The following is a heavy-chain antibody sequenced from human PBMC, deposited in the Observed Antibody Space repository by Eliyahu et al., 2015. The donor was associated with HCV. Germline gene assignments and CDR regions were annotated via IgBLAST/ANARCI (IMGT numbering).Heavy chain of an antibody. CDR3: ARGKNIKTGYCSGGSCYPLDP. CDR2: ISSSSSYI. D-gene: IGHD2-15*01. Sequence: EVQLVESGGGLVKPGGSLRLSCAASGFXFSXYSMNWVRQAPGKGLEWVSSISSSSSYIYYADSVKGRFTISRDNAKNSLYLQMNSLRAEDTVVYYCARGKNIKTGYCSGGSCYPLDPWGQGTLVTVSS. CDR1: GFXFSXYS. V-gene: IGHV3-21*01. J-gene: IGHJ5*02.